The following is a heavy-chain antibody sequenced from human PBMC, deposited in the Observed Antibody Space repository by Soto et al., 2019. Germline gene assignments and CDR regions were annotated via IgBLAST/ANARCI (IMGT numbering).Heavy chain of an antibody. CDR3: AHSRSLWFGELPSYYYYMDV. D-gene: IGHD3-10*01. CDR1: GFSLSTSGGG. J-gene: IGHJ6*03. CDR2: IYWDDDN. Sequence: SGPTLVKPTQTLTLTCTFSGFSLSTSGGGVGWIRQPPGKALEWLALIYWDDDNRYSPSLKSRLTITKDTAKNQVVLTMTNMDPVDTATYYCAHSRSLWFGELPSYYYYMDVWGKGTTVTVSS. V-gene: IGHV2-5*02.